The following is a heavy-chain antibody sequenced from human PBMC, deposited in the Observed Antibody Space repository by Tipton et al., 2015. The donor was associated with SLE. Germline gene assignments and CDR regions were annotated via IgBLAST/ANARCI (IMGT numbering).Heavy chain of an antibody. D-gene: IGHD4-17*01. Sequence: LRLSCIVSGGSISTYYWTWIRQPPGKPLEWIGYISSSGSTYYNPSLKSRVTISVDTSKNQFSLELSSVTAADTAVYYCARRTYGDYEDYWGQGTLVTVSS. CDR3: ARRTYGDYEDY. V-gene: IGHV4-4*09. J-gene: IGHJ4*02. CDR1: GGSISTYY. CDR2: ISSSGST.